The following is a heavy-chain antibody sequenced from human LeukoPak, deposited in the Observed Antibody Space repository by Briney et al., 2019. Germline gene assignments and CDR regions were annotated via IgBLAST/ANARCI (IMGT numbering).Heavy chain of an antibody. CDR3: AKGQVGRAGTFRIWAYFDH. V-gene: IGHV4-34*01. CDR2: INHSGST. J-gene: IGHJ4*02. D-gene: IGHD6-19*01. CDR1: GGSFSGYY. Sequence: SETLSLTCAVYGGSFSGYYWSWIRQPPGKGLEWIGEINHSGSTNYNPSLKSRVTISVDTSKNQFSLKLSSVTAADTAVYYCAKGQVGRAGTFRIWAYFDHWGQGTLVIVSS.